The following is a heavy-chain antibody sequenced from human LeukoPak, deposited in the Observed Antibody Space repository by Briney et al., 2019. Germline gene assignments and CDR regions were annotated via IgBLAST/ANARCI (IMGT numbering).Heavy chain of an antibody. CDR1: GYTFTGYY. CDR2: IIPIFGTA. D-gene: IGHD2-2*02. CDR3: ARDRCSSTSCYSAFDI. J-gene: IGHJ3*02. V-gene: IGHV1-69*13. Sequence: SVKVSCKASGYTFTGYYMHWVRQAPGQGLEWMGVIIPIFGTANYAQKFQGRVTITADESTSTAYMELSSLRSEDTAVYFCARDRCSSTSCYSAFDIWGQGTMVIVSS.